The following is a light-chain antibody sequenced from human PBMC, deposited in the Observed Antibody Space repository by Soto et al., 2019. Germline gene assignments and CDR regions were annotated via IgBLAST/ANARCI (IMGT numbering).Light chain of an antibody. CDR3: QQRGNWPRT. CDR2: DVS. V-gene: IGKV3-11*01. Sequence: EIVLTQSPATLSLSPGDTATLSCRASQSVSSYLAWYQQKPGQAPRLLIYDVSNRATGIPARFSGSGSGTVFTLTIGSLEPEDCAVYYCQQRGNWPRTFGQGTKVEIK. CDR1: QSVSSY. J-gene: IGKJ2*01.